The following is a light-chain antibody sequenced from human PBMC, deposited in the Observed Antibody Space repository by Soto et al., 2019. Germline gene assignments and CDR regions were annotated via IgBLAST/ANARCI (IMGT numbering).Light chain of an antibody. J-gene: IGKJ5*01. Sequence: EIVLTQSPATLSLSPGERATLGCWSSQSVNKYLVWYQQKPGQAPRLLIYDASKRATGTPYRFSGSGSGTDFALTISSLEPEDFAVYYCQQRTNWPPITFGQGTRLEIK. CDR1: QSVNKY. CDR3: QQRTNWPPIT. CDR2: DAS. V-gene: IGKV3-11*01.